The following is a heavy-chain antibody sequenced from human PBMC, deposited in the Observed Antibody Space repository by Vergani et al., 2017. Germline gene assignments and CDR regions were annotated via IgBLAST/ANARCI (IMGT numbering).Heavy chain of an antibody. D-gene: IGHD6-13*01. J-gene: IGHJ4*02. Sequence: QVQLVQSGAEVKKPWASVKVSCKASGYTFAGYNIHWVRQAPGQGLEMMGWINPNSGGTNYAQKFQGRVTMTRDTSINTAYMELSSLRSDDTAVYYCTRGWSGYSTSWFFDNWGQGTLVTVSS. CDR1: GYTFAGYN. CDR3: TRGWSGYSTSWFFDN. V-gene: IGHV1-2*02. CDR2: INPNSGGT.